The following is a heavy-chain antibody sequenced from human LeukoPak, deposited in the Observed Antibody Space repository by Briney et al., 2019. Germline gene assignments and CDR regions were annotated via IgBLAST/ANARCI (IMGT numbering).Heavy chain of an antibody. V-gene: IGHV3-7*01. CDR3: ARWDLLVANGGFDY. CDR1: GFTFSTYW. D-gene: IGHD2-8*02. J-gene: IGHJ4*02. CDR2: IKQDGSDK. Sequence: GGSLRLSCAASGFTFSTYWMSWVRQAPGKGLECVANIKQDGSDKHYLDSVKGRFTISRDNAKNSLYLQMSSLRGEDTAVYYCARWDLLVANGGFDYWGQGTLVTVSS.